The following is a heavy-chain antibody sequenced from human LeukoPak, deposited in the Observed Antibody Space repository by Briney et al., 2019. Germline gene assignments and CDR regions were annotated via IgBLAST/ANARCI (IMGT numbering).Heavy chain of an antibody. CDR2: IYSGGST. D-gene: IGHD2-15*01. CDR3: ARVHNYCSGGACYFDY. Sequence: PGGSLRLSCAASGFTFSSYWMSWVRQAPGKGLEWVSVIYSGGSTYYADSVKGRFTISRDNSKNTLYLQMNSLRAEDTAVYYCARVHNYCSGGACYFDYWGQGTLVTVSS. CDR1: GFTFSSYW. V-gene: IGHV3-53*01. J-gene: IGHJ4*02.